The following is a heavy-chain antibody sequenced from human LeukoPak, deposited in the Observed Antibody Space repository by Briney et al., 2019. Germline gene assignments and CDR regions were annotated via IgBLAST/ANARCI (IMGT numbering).Heavy chain of an antibody. J-gene: IGHJ6*03. CDR3: ARTPCGGRRPVKHYYYYYYMDV. D-gene: IGHD2-15*01. CDR1: GYTFTSYD. V-gene: IGHV1-8*01. Sequence: ASVKVSCKASGYTFTSYDINWVRQATGQGLEWMGWMNPNSGNTGYAQKFQGRVTMTRNTSISTAYMELSSLRSEDTAVYYCARTPCGGRRPVKHYYYYYYMDVWGKGTTVTVSS. CDR2: MNPNSGNT.